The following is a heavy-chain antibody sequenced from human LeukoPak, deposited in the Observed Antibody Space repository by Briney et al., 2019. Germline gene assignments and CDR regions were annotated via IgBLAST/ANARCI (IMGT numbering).Heavy chain of an antibody. CDR1: SYSINSGYY. CDR2: IYYSGST. V-gene: IGHV4-61*01. D-gene: IGHD3-22*01. CDR3: ARGSNYYYDSSGYYYGPKYFDY. J-gene: IGHJ4*02. Sequence: PSETLSLTCTVSSYSINSGYYWSWIRQPPGKGLEWIGYIYYSGSTNYNPSLKSRVTISVDTSKNQFSLKLSSVTAADTAVYYCARGSNYYYDSSGYYYGPKYFDYWGQGTLVTVSS.